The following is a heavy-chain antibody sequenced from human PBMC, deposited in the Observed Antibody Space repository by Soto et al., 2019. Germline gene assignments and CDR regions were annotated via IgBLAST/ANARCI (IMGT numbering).Heavy chain of an antibody. CDR1: GGSISSSSYY. J-gene: IGHJ3*02. V-gene: IGHV4-39*01. D-gene: IGHD3-10*01. CDR3: ARQKGYDYYGSGSKVDAFDI. CDR2: IYYSGST. Sequence: SETLSLTCTVSGGSISSSSYYWGWIRQPPGKGLEWIGSIYYSGSTYYNPSLKSRVTISVDTSKNQFSLKLSSVTAADTAVYYCARQKGYDYYGSGSKVDAFDIWGQGTMVTVSS.